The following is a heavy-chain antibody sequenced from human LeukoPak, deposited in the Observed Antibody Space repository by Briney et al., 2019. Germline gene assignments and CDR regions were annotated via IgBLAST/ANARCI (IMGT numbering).Heavy chain of an antibody. CDR3: ARDGARN. J-gene: IGHJ4*02. D-gene: IGHD3-16*01. V-gene: IGHV3-30*04. CDR1: GFTFSSYA. Sequence: PGRSLRLSCAASGFTFSSYAMHWVRQAPGKGLEWVAVISYDGSNKYYADSVKGRFTISRDNAKNSLYLQMNSLRAEDTAVYYCARDGARNWGQGTLVTVSS. CDR2: ISYDGSNK.